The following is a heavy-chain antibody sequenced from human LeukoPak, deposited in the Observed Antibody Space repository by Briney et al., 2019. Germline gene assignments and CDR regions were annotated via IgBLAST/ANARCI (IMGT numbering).Heavy chain of an antibody. Sequence: SETLSLTCTVSGESISGFYWNWIRQPPGKGLEWIGYIYYSGSTNYNPSLKSRVTISVDTSKNQFSLKLSSVTAADTAVYYCARGSRGYDFWSGYTNWFGPWGQGTLVTVSS. J-gene: IGHJ5*02. CDR2: IYYSGST. D-gene: IGHD3-3*01. V-gene: IGHV4-59*01. CDR3: ARGSRGYDFWSGYTNWFGP. CDR1: GESISGFY.